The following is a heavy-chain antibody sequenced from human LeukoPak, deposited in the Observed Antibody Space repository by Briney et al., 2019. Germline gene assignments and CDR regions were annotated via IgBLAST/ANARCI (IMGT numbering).Heavy chain of an antibody. Sequence: SETLSLTCTVSGGSISSYYWSWIRQPPGKGLEWIGYIYYSGSTNYNPSLKSRVTISVDTSKNQFSLKLSSVTAADTAVYYCARSLEWSDFWSGYRYYYYYMDVWGKGTTVTVSS. D-gene: IGHD3-3*01. CDR2: IYYSGST. CDR3: ARSLEWSDFWSGYRYYYYYMDV. V-gene: IGHV4-59*01. CDR1: GGSISSYY. J-gene: IGHJ6*03.